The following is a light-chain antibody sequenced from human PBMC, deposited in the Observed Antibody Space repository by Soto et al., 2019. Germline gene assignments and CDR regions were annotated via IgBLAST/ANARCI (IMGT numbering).Light chain of an antibody. J-gene: IGKJ2*01. CDR3: PQYYNWPPYT. V-gene: IGKV3-15*01. CDR2: GAS. Sequence: EIVMTQSPATLSVSPGERATLSCRASQSVSSNLAWYQQKPGQAPMLLIYGASTRATGIPARFSGSGSGTDFPLPISSLQSEDFAVYYCPQYYNWPPYTFGQGTKLEIK. CDR1: QSVSSN.